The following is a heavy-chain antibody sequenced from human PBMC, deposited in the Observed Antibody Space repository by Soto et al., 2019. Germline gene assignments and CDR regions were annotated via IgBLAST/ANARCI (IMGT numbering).Heavy chain of an antibody. CDR1: GFTFSSYA. CDR2: ISGSGGST. V-gene: IGHV3-23*01. Sequence: GGSLRLSCAPSGFTFSSYAMSWVRQAPGKGLEWVSAISGSGGSTYYADSVKGRFTISRDNSKNTLYLQMNSLRAEDTAVYYCAKVKGYCSSTSCSNTYYMDVWGKGTTVTVSS. D-gene: IGHD2-2*01. J-gene: IGHJ6*03. CDR3: AKVKGYCSSTSCSNTYYMDV.